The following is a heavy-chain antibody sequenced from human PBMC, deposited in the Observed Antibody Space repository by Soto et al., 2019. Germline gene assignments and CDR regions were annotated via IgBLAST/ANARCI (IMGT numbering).Heavy chain of an antibody. Sequence: QVQLVQSGAEVKKPGSSVKVSCKASGGTFSSYAISWVRQAPGQGHEWMGGIIPIFGTANYAQKFQGRVTITAEKSTSTAYMELSSLRSEDTAVYYCARERLKGGGNLGYNWFDPWGQGTLVTVSS. J-gene: IGHJ5*02. CDR1: GGTFSSYA. V-gene: IGHV1-69*06. CDR2: IIPIFGTA. CDR3: ARERLKGGGNLGYNWFDP. D-gene: IGHD2-15*01.